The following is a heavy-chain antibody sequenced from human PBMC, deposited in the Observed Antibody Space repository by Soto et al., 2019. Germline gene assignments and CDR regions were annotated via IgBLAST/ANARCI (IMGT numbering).Heavy chain of an antibody. Sequence: ASVKVSCKASGYTFTSYAMHWVRQAPGQRLEWMGWINAGNGNTKYSQKFQGRVTITRDTSASTAYMELSSLRSEDTAVYYCARDRPYYDYVWGSYRDYYYYGMDVWGQGTTLTVS. V-gene: IGHV1-3*01. CDR3: ARDRPYYDYVWGSYRDYYYYGMDV. CDR2: INAGNGNT. CDR1: GYTFTSYA. D-gene: IGHD3-16*02. J-gene: IGHJ6*02.